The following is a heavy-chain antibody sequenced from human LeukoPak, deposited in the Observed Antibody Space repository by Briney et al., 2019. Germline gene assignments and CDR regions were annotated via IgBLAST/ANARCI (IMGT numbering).Heavy chain of an antibody. J-gene: IGHJ4*02. V-gene: IGHV4-59*01. CDR3: ARDGVYGRYYFDY. D-gene: IGHD3-10*01. CDR2: IYYSGST. CDR1: GGSISSYY. Sequence: SETLSLTCIVSGGSISSYYWSRIRQPPGKGLEWIGYIYYSGSTNYNPSLKSRVTISVDTSKSQFSLKLSSVTAADTAVYYCARDGVYGRYYFDYWGQGTLVTVSS.